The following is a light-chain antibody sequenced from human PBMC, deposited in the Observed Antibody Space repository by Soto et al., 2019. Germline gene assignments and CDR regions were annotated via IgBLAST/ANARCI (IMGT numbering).Light chain of an antibody. CDR2: TIS. CDR1: RDTRNS. CDR3: QQHNSWPLT. Sequence: DIQLTQSPSFLSASVGDRVTITCRASRDTRNSLAWYQQKPGKSPTLLIYTISTLQSGVPPRFIGSGSGTEFTLTISSLQPEDVATYYCQQHNSWPLTFGGGTTVEIK. J-gene: IGKJ4*02. V-gene: IGKV1-9*01.